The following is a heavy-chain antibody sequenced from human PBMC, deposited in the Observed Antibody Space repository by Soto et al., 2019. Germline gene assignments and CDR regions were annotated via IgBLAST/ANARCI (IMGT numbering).Heavy chain of an antibody. V-gene: IGHV3-7*03. CDR3: ARRGCRDDQCYYYGMDV. D-gene: IGHD2-21*01. J-gene: IGHJ6*02. CDR1: GFTFSNYW. Sequence: EVHLVESGGGLVQPGGSLRLSCTASGFTFSNYWMSWVRQAPGKGLEWVANIKQDGTEKNYVDSVKGRLTISRDNTKNSLYLQMNSLRAEDTAVYYCARRGCRDDQCYYYGMDVWGQGTTVTVSS. CDR2: IKQDGTEK.